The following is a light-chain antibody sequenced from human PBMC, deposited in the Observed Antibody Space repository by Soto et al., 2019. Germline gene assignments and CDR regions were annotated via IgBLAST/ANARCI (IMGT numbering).Light chain of an antibody. CDR2: GGS. Sequence: EIVLTQSPGTLSLSPGERATLSCRASQSVISTYLAWYQQKPGQAPRLLMYGGSGRATGIPDRFSGSGSGTDFTLTISRLEPEDVAVYYCQLYGSSMYTFGHGNKLEIK. J-gene: IGKJ2*01. V-gene: IGKV3-20*01. CDR1: QSVISTY. CDR3: QLYGSSMYT.